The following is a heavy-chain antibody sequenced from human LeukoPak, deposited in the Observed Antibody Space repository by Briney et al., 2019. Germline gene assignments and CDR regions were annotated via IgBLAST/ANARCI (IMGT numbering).Heavy chain of an antibody. CDR3: VRRRQRYCGTGGCFGDFDP. CDR1: GGSISSDYY. V-gene: IGHV4-30-4*01. D-gene: IGHD2-21*01. J-gene: IGHJ5*02. CDR2: IYYSGRS. Sequence: PSETLSLTCTVSGGSISSDYYWTWIRQTPGKGLEWIGYIYYSGRSYYNLSLKSRVTISVDTSKNQFSLKLGSVTAADTAVYYCVRRRQRYCGTGGCFGDFDPWGPGTLVTVSS.